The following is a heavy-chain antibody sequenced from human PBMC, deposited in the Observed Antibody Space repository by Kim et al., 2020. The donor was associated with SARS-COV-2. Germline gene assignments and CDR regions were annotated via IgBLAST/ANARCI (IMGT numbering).Heavy chain of an antibody. D-gene: IGHD1-26*01. CDR3: ARDRRGGSYLDD. Sequence: YYADSVKGRFTISRDNSKNTLYLQMNSLRAEDTAVYYCARDRRGGSYLDDWGQGTLVTVSS. V-gene: IGHV3-33*01. J-gene: IGHJ4*02.